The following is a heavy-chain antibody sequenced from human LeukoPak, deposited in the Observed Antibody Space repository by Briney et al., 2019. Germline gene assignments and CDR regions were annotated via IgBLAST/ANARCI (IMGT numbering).Heavy chain of an antibody. J-gene: IGHJ4*02. V-gene: IGHV3-9*01. CDR3: AREGNFRVVTARFYY. Sequence: PGGSLRLSCTASGFTFDGYAMHWVRQAPGKGLEWVSCISWNSDSIAYADSVKGRFTISRDNAKNSLYLQMNSLRAEDTAVYYCAREGNFRVVTARFYYWGQGTLVTVSS. CDR2: ISWNSDSI. CDR1: GFTFDGYA. D-gene: IGHD3-3*01.